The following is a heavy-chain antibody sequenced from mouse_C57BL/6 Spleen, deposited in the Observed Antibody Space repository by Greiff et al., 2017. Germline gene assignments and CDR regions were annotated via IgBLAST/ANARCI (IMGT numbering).Heavy chain of an antibody. Sequence: QVQLQQSGPGLVQPSQSLSITCTVSGFSLTSYGVHWVRQSPGKGLEWLGVIWRGGSTDYNAAFMSRLSSTKDNSKSQVFFKMNSLQADDTAIYYCAKNDRNYGSSFAMDYWGQGTSVTVSS. V-gene: IGHV2-5*01. CDR3: AKNDRNYGSSFAMDY. CDR1: GFSLTSYG. J-gene: IGHJ4*01. CDR2: IWRGGST. D-gene: IGHD1-1*01.